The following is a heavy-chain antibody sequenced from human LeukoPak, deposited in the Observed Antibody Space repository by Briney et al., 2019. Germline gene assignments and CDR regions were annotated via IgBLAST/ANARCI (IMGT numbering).Heavy chain of an antibody. CDR1: GLTFSHHG. V-gene: IGHV3-23*01. CDR2: ISSSGART. J-gene: IGHJ5*02. Sequence: PGGSLRLSCAVSGLTFSHHGMHWGRQAPGKGLEWVSTISSSGARTFYADSVKGRFTISRDNSKNTLYLQMNSLRAEDSVVYYCAKSGIVGATRWFDPWGQGTLVTVSS. D-gene: IGHD1-26*01. CDR3: AKSGIVGATRWFDP.